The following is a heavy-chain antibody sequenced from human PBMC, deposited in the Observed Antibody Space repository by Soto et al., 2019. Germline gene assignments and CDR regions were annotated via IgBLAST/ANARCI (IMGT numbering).Heavy chain of an antibody. CDR3: ARDPPIAARAGGSEGTKSDAFDI. Sequence: QVQLVQSGAEVKKPGSSVKVSCKASGGTFSSYAISWVRQAPGQGLEWMGGIIPIFGTANYAQKFQGRVTITADESTSTAYMELSSLRSEDTAVYYCARDPPIAARAGGSEGTKSDAFDIWGQGTMVTVSS. D-gene: IGHD6-6*01. CDR2: IIPIFGTA. CDR1: GGTFSSYA. V-gene: IGHV1-69*01. J-gene: IGHJ3*02.